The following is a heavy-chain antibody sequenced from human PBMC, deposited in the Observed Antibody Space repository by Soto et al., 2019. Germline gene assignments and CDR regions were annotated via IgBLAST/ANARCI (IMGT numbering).Heavy chain of an antibody. J-gene: IGHJ3*02. CDR1: GGTFSSYT. CDR3: ARGYYYGSGSYYNDAFDI. CDR2: IIPILGIA. D-gene: IGHD3-10*01. V-gene: IGHV1-69*02. Sequence: ASVKVSCKASGGTFSSYTISWVRQAPGQGLEWMGRIIPILGIANYAQKFQGRVTITADKSTSTAYMELSSLRSEDTAVYYCARGYYYGSGSYYNDAFDIWGQGTMVTVSS.